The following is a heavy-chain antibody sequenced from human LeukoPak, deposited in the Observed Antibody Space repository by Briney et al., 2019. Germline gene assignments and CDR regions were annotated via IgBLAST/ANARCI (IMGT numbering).Heavy chain of an antibody. V-gene: IGHV4-59*01. CDR1: GGSISSYY. Sequence: PSETLSLTCTVSGGSISSYYWSWIRQPPGKGLEWIGYNYYSGSTNYNPSLKSRVTISVDTSKNQFSLKLSSVTAADTAVYYCARDGPPGIAARPLLAYWGQGTLVTVSS. J-gene: IGHJ4*02. CDR3: ARDGPPGIAARPLLAY. D-gene: IGHD6-6*01. CDR2: NYYSGST.